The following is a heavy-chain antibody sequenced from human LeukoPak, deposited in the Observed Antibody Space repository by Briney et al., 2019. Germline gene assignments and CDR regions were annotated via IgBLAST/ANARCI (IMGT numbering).Heavy chain of an antibody. D-gene: IGHD3-3*01. Sequence: GGSLRLSCAASGFTFSSYSRNWVRQAPGKGLEWVSSISSSSSYIYYADSVKGRYTISRDNAKNSLYLQMNSLRAEDTAVYYCARDLLRFLEWPLSEVEMDVWGKGTTVTVSS. CDR2: ISSSSSYI. V-gene: IGHV3-21*01. CDR3: ARDLLRFLEWPLSEVEMDV. CDR1: GFTFSSYS. J-gene: IGHJ6*04.